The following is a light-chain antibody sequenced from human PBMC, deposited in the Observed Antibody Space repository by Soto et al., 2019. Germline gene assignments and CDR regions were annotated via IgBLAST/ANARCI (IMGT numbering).Light chain of an antibody. V-gene: IGKV1-33*01. J-gene: IGKJ3*01. Sequence: DIQMTHSPSSLSASVGDRVTITCQASQDISNYLNWYQQKPGKAPKLLIYDASNLETGVPSRFSGSGSGTDFTFTISSLQTEDIATYYCQQYDNLPRFTFGPGTKVDIK. CDR2: DAS. CDR1: QDISNY. CDR3: QQYDNLPRFT.